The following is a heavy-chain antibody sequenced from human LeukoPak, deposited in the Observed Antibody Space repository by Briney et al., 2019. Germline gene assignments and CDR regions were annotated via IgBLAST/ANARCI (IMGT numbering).Heavy chain of an antibody. V-gene: IGHV4-34*01. Sequence: PSETLSLTCAVYGGSFSGYYWSWIRQPPGKGLEWIGEINHRGSTNYNPSLKSRVTISVDTSKNQFSLKLSSVTAADTAVYYCARRSAYYYGSGSYYNTYNWFDPWGQGTLVTVSS. J-gene: IGHJ5*02. D-gene: IGHD3-10*01. CDR1: GGSFSGYY. CDR2: INHRGST. CDR3: ARRSAYYYGSGSYYNTYNWFDP.